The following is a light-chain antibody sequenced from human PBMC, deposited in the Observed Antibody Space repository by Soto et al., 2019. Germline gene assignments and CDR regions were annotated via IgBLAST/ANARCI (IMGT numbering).Light chain of an antibody. V-gene: IGKV3-15*01. J-gene: IGKJ4*01. CDR3: QQYNDWPLT. Sequence: EIVMTQSPVTLSVSPGERVTLSCRASQSVSSNLAWYQQKPGQAPRLLIYGASTRATGIPARFSGSGSGTEFTLTISSLQSEDFAVYSCQQYNDWPLTFGGGTKVDIK. CDR1: QSVSSN. CDR2: GAS.